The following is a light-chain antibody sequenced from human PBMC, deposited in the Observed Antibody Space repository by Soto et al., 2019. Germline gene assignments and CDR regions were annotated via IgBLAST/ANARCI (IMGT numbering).Light chain of an antibody. CDR3: QQYYSTPIT. CDR2: WAS. Sequence: DSVMSQSPDSLAVSLGERATIHCKSSQSVLYSSNNKNYLAWYQQKPGQPPNLLIYWASTRESGVPDRFSGSGSGTDFTLTISSLQAEDVAVYYCQQYYSTPITFGQGTRLEIK. V-gene: IGKV4-1*01. CDR1: QSVLYSSNNKNY. J-gene: IGKJ5*01.